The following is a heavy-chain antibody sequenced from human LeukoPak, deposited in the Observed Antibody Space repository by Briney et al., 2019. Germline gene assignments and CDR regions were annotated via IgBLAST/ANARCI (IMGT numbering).Heavy chain of an antibody. CDR2: ISRSGGST. D-gene: IGHD3-22*01. CDR3: AKDSYYDSSGYPYYFDY. Sequence: PGGSLRLSCAASGFTFSSYAMSWPRQAPGKGLEWVSAISRSGGSTYYADSVKGRFTISSDNSKNTLYLQMNSLRAEDTAVYYCAKDSYYDSSGYPYYFDYWGQGTLGTVSS. CDR1: GFTFSSYA. V-gene: IGHV3-23*01. J-gene: IGHJ4*02.